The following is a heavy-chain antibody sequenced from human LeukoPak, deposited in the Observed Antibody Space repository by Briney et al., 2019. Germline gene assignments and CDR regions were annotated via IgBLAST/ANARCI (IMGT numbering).Heavy chain of an antibody. CDR3: ARLPIAVVNPYYYYYMDV. CDR2: ISTYNGNT. J-gene: IGHJ6*03. CDR1: GYTFTNYG. Sequence: ASVKVSCKASGYTFTNYGITWVRQAPGHGLEWMGWISTYNGNTNSAQKLQDRVTMTTDTSTSTAYMELRSLRSDDTAVYYCARLPIAVVNPYYYYYMDVWGKGTTVTVSS. V-gene: IGHV1-18*01. D-gene: IGHD3-22*01.